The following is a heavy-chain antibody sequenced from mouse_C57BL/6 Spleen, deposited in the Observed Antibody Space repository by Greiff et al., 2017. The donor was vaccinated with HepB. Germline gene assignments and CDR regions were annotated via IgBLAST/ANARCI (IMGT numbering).Heavy chain of an antibody. V-gene: IGHV1-50*01. CDR2: IDPSDSYT. CDR3: ARGSDYYGSSDYAMDY. J-gene: IGHJ4*01. CDR1: GYTFTSYW. D-gene: IGHD1-1*01. Sequence: KESCKASGYTFTSYWMQWVKQRPGQGLEWIGEIDPSDSYTNYHQKFKGKATLTVDTSSSTAYMQLSSLTSEDSAVYYCARGSDYYGSSDYAMDYWGQGTSVTVSS.